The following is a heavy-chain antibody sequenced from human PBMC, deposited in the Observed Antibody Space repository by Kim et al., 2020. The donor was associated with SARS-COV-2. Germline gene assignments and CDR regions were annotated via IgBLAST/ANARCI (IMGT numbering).Heavy chain of an antibody. V-gene: IGHV1-69*13. CDR2: FIPIFGTA. Sequence: SVKVSCKASGGTFSSYAISWVRQAPGQGLEWMGGFIPIFGTANYAQKFQGRVTITADESTSTAYMELSSPRSEDTAVYYCARVGGQNYYDSSGFGHNWFDPWGQGTLVTVSS. CDR1: GGTFSSYA. D-gene: IGHD3-22*01. CDR3: ARVGGQNYYDSSGFGHNWFDP. J-gene: IGHJ5*02.